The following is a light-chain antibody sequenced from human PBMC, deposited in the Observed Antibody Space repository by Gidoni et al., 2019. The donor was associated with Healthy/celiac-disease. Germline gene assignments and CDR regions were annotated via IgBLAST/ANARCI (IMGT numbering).Light chain of an antibody. Sequence: DIQMTQSPSSLSASVGDRVTITCQASQDISNYLNWYQQKPGKAPKLLIYDASNLETGVPSRFSGSGSGTDFTFTISSLQPEDIATYYCQQDDNLPPPYSFGQGTKLEIK. CDR2: DAS. V-gene: IGKV1-33*01. CDR1: QDISNY. J-gene: IGKJ2*03. CDR3: QQDDNLPPPYS.